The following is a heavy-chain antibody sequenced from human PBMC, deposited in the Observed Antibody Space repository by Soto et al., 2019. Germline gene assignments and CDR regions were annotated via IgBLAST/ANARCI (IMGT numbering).Heavy chain of an antibody. J-gene: IGHJ4*02. CDR2: TSYDGKNK. Sequence: QVQLVESGGGVVQPGGYLRLSCAASGFTFSNFVMHWVRQAPGKGLEWVAATSYDGKNKDYADSVKGRFTISRDNSKNTLYLQMNSLRHEDTAVYYCARERAIAATGIFYYWGQGTLVTVSS. CDR1: GFTFSNFV. V-gene: IGHV3-30*04. CDR3: ARERAIAATGIFYY. D-gene: IGHD6-13*01.